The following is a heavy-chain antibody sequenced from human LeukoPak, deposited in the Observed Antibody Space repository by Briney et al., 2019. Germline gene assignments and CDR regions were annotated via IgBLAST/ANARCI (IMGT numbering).Heavy chain of an antibody. V-gene: IGHV1-69*05. Sequence: ASVKVSCKASGGTFSSYAISWVRQAPGQGLEWTGGIIPIFGTANYAQKFQGRVTVTRDTSTSTVHMELSSLRSEDTAVYYCARDQEAFDYWGQGTLVTVSS. CDR2: IIPIFGTA. CDR1: GGTFSSYA. J-gene: IGHJ4*02. CDR3: ARDQEAFDY.